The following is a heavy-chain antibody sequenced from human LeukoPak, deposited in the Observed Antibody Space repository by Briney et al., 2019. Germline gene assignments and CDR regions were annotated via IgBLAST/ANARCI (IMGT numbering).Heavy chain of an antibody. Sequence: ASVKVSCKASGYTFTGYYMHWVRQAPGQGLEWMGWINPNSGGTNYAQKFQGRVTMTRDTSISTAYMELSRLRSDDTAVYYCARDTEYYDFWSGSYDYWGQGTLVTVSS. V-gene: IGHV1-2*02. CDR2: INPNSGGT. D-gene: IGHD3-3*01. CDR3: ARDTEYYDFWSGSYDY. CDR1: GYTFTGYY. J-gene: IGHJ4*02.